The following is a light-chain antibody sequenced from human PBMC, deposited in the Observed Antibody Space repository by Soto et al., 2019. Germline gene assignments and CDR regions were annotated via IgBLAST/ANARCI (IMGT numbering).Light chain of an antibody. V-gene: IGKV3-20*01. CDR2: GAS. Sequence: EIVLTQSPGTLSLSPVARATLSCRASQSFSSSYLAWYQQKPGQAPRLLIYGASSRATGIPDRFSGSGSGTEFTLTISSLEPEDFAVYYCQHYGRALLTFGPGTKVDVK. CDR1: QSFSSSY. J-gene: IGKJ3*01. CDR3: QHYGRALLT.